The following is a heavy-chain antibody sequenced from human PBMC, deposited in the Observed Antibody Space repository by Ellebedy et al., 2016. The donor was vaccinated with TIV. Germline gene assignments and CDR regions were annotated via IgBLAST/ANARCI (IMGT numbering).Heavy chain of an antibody. CDR2: IRSKLFGGTT. J-gene: IGHJ4*02. Sequence: GESLKISCTASGFTFGDYAMSWFRQAPGKGLEWVGFIRSKLFGGTTEYAASVKDRFTISRDDYKSIAYLQMNSLKTEDTGVYYCTRGGDEYSGRNLLYWGQGTLVTGSS. V-gene: IGHV3-49*03. D-gene: IGHD1-26*01. CDR3: TRGGDEYSGRNLLY. CDR1: GFTFGDYA.